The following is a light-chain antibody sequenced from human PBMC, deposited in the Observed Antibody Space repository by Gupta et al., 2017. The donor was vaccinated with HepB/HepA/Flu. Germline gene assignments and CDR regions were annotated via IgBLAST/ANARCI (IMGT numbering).Light chain of an antibody. J-gene: IGLJ1*01. Sequence: QSALTQPPSVSGSPGQSVTISCTGTSSDVGGYNSVSWYQQHPGKAPKLMTYDVNKRPSGVPDRFSGSKSGNTASLTISGLQAEDEADYHCCSYAGDSSYVFGSGTKVTVL. CDR1: SSDVGGYNS. CDR2: DVN. CDR3: CSYAGDSSYV. V-gene: IGLV2-11*01.